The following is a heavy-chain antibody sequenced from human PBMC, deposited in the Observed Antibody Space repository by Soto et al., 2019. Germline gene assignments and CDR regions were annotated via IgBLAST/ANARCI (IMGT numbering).Heavy chain of an antibody. V-gene: IGHV4-59*01. CDR1: GGSINSYY. CDR2: IYYSGNT. D-gene: IGHD6-13*01. J-gene: IGHJ6*02. CDR3: ARGQQLYYYYIMDV. Sequence: QVQLQESGPGLVKPSETLSLTCTVSGGSINSYYWTWIRRPPGKGLEWIGYIYYSGNTDYNPSLKSRVTISIDTSKNQFSLKLSSVTAADTAVYYCARGQQLYYYYIMDVWGQGTTVTVSS.